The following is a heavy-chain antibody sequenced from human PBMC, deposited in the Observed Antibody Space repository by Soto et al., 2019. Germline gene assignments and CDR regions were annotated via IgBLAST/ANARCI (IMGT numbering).Heavy chain of an antibody. J-gene: IGHJ6*02. CDR2: IAQDGTEI. CDR3: ARWSQAMDV. D-gene: IGHD2-15*01. Sequence: PGGSLRLSCATSGFRFSDYYMTWVRLAPGKGLEWVAYIAQDGTEIYNVDSVRGRFTISRDSAKSSVYLHMNGPTAEDTALYYCARWSQAMDVWGQGTSVTVSS. V-gene: IGHV3-7*03. CDR1: GFRFSDYY.